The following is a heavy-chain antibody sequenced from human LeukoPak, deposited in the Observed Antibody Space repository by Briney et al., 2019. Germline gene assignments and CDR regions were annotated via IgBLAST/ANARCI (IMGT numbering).Heavy chain of an antibody. CDR2: ISSNGDNT. V-gene: IGHV3-64D*06. J-gene: IGHJ4*02. Sequence: GGSLRLSCSVPGFAFSTYVMHWVRQAPGKGLEYVSAISSNGDNTYYADSVKGRFTLSRDNSKNTLYLQMSSLRADDTAVYYCVRGTGYWGQGTLVTVSS. CDR3: VRGTGY. CDR1: GFAFSTYV.